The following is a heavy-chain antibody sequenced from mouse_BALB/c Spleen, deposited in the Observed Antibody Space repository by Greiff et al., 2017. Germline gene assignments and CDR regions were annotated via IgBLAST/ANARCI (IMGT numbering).Heavy chain of an antibody. J-gene: IGHJ1*01. Sequence: EVMLVESGPSLVKPSQTLSLTCSVTGDSITSGYWNWIRKFPGNKLEYMGYISYSGSTYYNPSLKSRISITRDTSKNQYYLQLNSVTTEDTATYYCARSGKGTWYFDVWGAGTTVTVSS. CDR2: ISYSGST. CDR3: ARSGKGTWYFDV. CDR1: GDSITSGY. D-gene: IGHD1-3*01. V-gene: IGHV3-8*02.